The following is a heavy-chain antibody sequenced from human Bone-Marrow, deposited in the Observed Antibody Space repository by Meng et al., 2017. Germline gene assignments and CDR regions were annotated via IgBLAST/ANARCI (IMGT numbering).Heavy chain of an antibody. J-gene: IGHJ4*02. Sequence: QVQPQELGSGLAKPSQTLSPTCTVSGGSISSGDYYWSWIRQPPGKGLEWIGYIYNSGSTYYNPSLKSQVTISVDTSKNQFSLKLRFVTAADTAVYYCAREGRSHQVGVSVYWGQGNLVTVSS. CDR1: GGSISSGDYY. V-gene: IGHV4-30-4*01. CDR3: AREGRSHQVGVSVY. D-gene: IGHD2-21*01. CDR2: IYNSGST.